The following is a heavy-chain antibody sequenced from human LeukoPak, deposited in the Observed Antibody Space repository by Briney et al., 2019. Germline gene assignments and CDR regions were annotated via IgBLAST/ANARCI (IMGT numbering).Heavy chain of an antibody. V-gene: IGHV3-66*01. Sequence: GGSLRLSCAASGFTVSSNYMTWVRQAPGQGLEWVSVIYSGGTTYYADSVKGRFTISRDNSKNTLYLQVNSLRAEDTAVYYCATGTSVSFDHWGQGTLVTVSS. J-gene: IGHJ4*02. CDR1: GFTVSSNY. D-gene: IGHD1-14*01. CDR3: ATGTSVSFDH. CDR2: IYSGGTT.